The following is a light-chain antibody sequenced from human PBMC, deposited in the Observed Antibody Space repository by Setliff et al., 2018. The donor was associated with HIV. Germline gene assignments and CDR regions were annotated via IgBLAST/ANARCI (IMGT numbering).Light chain of an antibody. CDR1: RSISNY. CDR2: AAS. V-gene: IGKV1-39*01. J-gene: IGKJ5*01. CDR3: QHSYNTPYT. Sequence: DIQMTQSPSSLSASVGDRVTITCRASRSISNYLNWYQQKPGKAPKVLIYAASNLQSGVPSRFSGSGSGTEFTLTVSSLQPEDSATYYCQHSYNTPYTFGQGTRLEIK.